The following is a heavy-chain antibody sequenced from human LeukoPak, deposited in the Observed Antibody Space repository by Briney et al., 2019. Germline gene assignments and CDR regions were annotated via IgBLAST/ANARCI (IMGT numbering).Heavy chain of an antibody. J-gene: IGHJ6*02. Sequence: GGSLRLSCAASGSTVSSNYMNWVRQAPGKGLEWVSVIYSGGSTIYADSVKGRFTISRDSSKNTLYLQMNSLRAEDTAVYYCARDPVGAIGYGMDVWGQGTTVTVSS. CDR1: GSTVSSNY. CDR2: IYSGGST. D-gene: IGHD1-26*01. CDR3: ARDPVGAIGYGMDV. V-gene: IGHV3-66*01.